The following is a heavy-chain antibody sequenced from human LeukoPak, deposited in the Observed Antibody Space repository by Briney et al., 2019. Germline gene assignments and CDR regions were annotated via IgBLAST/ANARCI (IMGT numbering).Heavy chain of an antibody. J-gene: IGHJ4*02. Sequence: GGSMRLSCVGSGFTFSDYWMSWVRQAPGKGLEWVANIKQDGSEKDYVDALKGRFTISRDNAKNSLYLQMNSLRAEDTAVYYCARWLELMRNFDWWGQGTLVTVSA. V-gene: IGHV3-7*01. CDR1: GFTFSDYW. CDR2: IKQDGSEK. CDR3: ARWLELMRNFDW. D-gene: IGHD5-24*01.